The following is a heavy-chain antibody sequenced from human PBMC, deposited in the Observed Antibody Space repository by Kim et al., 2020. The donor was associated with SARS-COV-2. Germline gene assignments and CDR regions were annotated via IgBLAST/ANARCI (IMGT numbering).Heavy chain of an antibody. V-gene: IGHV3-7*03. D-gene: IGHD6-13*01. CDR3: ARVKKGGGKTIAAAGLFDY. J-gene: IGHJ4*02. CDR2: IKQDGSEK. Sequence: GGSLRLSCAASGFTFSSYWMSWVRQAPGKGLEWVANIKQDGSEKYYVDSVKGRFTISRDNAKNSLYLQMNSLRAEDTAVYYCARVKKGGGKTIAAAGLFDYWGQGTLVTVSS. CDR1: GFTFSSYW.